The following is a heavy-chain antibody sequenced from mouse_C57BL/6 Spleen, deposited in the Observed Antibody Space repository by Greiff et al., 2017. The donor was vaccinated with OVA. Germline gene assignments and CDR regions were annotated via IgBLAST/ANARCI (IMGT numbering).Heavy chain of an antibody. D-gene: IGHD1-1*01. Sequence: VQLQQSGPELVKPGASVKISCKASGYTFTDYYMNWVKQSHGKSLEWIGDINPNNGGTSYNQKFKGKATLTVDKSSSTAYMELRSLTSEDSAVYYCASYYYGSPHYYAMDYWGQGTSVTVSS. CDR3: ASYYYGSPHYYAMDY. CDR1: GYTFTDYY. V-gene: IGHV1-26*01. CDR2: INPNNGGT. J-gene: IGHJ4*01.